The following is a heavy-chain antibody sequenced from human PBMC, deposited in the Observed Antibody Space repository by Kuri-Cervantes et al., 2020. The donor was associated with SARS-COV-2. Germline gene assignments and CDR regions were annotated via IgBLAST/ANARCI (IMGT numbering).Heavy chain of an antibody. J-gene: IGHJ4*02. CDR2: TNWNGGST. CDR3: ARERSGSYDY. D-gene: IGHD1-26*01. Sequence: GESLKISRAASGFTFSSYSMLWVRQAPGKGLEWVSGTNWNGGSTGYADSVKGRFTISRDNAKNSLYLQMNSLRAEDTALYHCARERSGSYDYWGQGTLVTVSS. CDR1: GFTFSSYS. V-gene: IGHV3-20*01.